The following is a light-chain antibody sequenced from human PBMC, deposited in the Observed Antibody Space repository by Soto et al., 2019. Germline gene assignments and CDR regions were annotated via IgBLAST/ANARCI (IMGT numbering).Light chain of an antibody. J-gene: IGKJ4*01. Sequence: DIPMTQSPSTLSASVGDRVTITCRASQSVSSWLAWYQQKPGKAPKLLIYKASSLESGVPSRFSGSGSGTEFTLTISSLQPDDSATYYCQQYNSYSPLTFGGGTKVEIK. CDR3: QQYNSYSPLT. CDR1: QSVSSW. V-gene: IGKV1-5*03. CDR2: KAS.